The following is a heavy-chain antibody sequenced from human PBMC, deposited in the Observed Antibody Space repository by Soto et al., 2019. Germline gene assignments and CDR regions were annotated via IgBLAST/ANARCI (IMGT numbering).Heavy chain of an antibody. CDR3: AEEPALDAFDI. CDR2: IVVGSGNT. J-gene: IGHJ3*02. V-gene: IGHV1-58*02. Sequence: GRLSRKASGFSFTSDAIRCGRHARGQRLEWIGWIVVGSGNTNYAQKFQERATITRDMSTSTAYMELSSLRSEDTAVYYCAEEPALDAFDIWGQGTMGTVS. CDR1: GFSFTSDA.